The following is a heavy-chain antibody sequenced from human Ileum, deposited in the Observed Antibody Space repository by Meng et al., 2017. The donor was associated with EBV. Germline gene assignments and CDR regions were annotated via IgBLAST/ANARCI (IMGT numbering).Heavy chain of an antibody. Sequence: QVRLLQWGQGLLKPSATLSLTCAVYGGSFNDYYWTWLRQPPGKGLEWIGEIDQSGYTKFNPSLSSRATISRDTSNNQFSLRLNSVTAADTALYYCARYGRCNGNSFYCFDPWGQGTLVTVSS. V-gene: IGHV4-34*01. CDR1: GGSFNDYY. CDR2: IDQSGYT. J-gene: IGHJ5*02. D-gene: IGHD4-23*01. CDR3: ARYGRCNGNSFYCFDP.